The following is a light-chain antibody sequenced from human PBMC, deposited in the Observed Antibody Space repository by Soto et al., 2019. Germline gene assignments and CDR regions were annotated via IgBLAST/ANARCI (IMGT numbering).Light chain of an antibody. CDR1: QGISSY. Sequence: IQLTQSPSSLSASVGDRVTITCRASQGISSYLAWYQQKPGKAPKLLIYAASTLQSGVPSRFSGSGSGTDFTLTISSLLPEDFATYYCQQSYIAPWTFGQGTKVDIK. V-gene: IGKV1-39*01. J-gene: IGKJ1*01. CDR3: QQSYIAPWT. CDR2: AAS.